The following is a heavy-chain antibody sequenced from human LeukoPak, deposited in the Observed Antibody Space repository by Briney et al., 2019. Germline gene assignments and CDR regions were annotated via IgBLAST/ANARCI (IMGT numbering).Heavy chain of an antibody. D-gene: IGHD5-24*01. CDR2: IYHSGST. V-gene: IGHV4-30-2*01. J-gene: IGHJ4*02. CDR1: GGSISSGGYS. CDR3: ARDAFYGDGYKFDY. Sequence: SQTLSLTCAVSGGSISSGGYSWSWIRQPPGKGLEWIGYIYHSGSTYYNPSLKSRVTISVDTSKNQFSLKLSSVTAADTAVYYCARDAFYGDGYKFDYWGQGTLVTVSS.